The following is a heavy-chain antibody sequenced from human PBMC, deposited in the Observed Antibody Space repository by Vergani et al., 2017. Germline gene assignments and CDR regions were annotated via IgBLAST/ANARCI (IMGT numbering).Heavy chain of an antibody. D-gene: IGHD5-18*01. CDR3: ARGGYSYGLVSPWFDP. CDR1: GGSVSSGSYY. V-gene: IGHV4-61*01. J-gene: IGHJ5*02. CDR2: IYYSGST. Sequence: QVQLQESGPGLVKPSETLSLTCTVSGGSVSSGSYYWSWIRQPPGKGLEWIGYIYYSGSTNYNPSLKSRVTISVDTSKNQFSLKLSSVTAADTAVYYCARGGYSYGLVSPWFDPWGQGTLVTVSS.